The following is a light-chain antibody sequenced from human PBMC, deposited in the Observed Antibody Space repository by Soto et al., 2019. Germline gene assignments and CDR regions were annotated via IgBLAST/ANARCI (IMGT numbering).Light chain of an antibody. CDR1: ISDVGGYNY. CDR2: EVS. CDR3: SSYTSSSTLYV. J-gene: IGLJ1*01. V-gene: IGLV2-14*01. Sequence: SVLADPASVSVSPEQSITLSCTGAISDVGGYNYVSWYQQHAGKAPKLMIYEVSNRPSGVSNRFSGSKSGNTASLTISGLQAEDEADYYCSSYTSSSTLYVFGTGTKVTVL.